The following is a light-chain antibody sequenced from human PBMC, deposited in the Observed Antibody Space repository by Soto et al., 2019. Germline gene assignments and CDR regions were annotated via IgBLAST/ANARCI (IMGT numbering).Light chain of an antibody. Sequence: DIKMTQSPSSVSASVGDRVTITCRESEAISSWLAWYQQKPGRAPKLLIYSSSSLQNGAPSRFTGSGSGKDFTLTITSLQPDDTAIYYCQQARSFPLTFGGGTKVEIK. V-gene: IGKV1-12*01. J-gene: IGKJ4*01. CDR3: QQARSFPLT. CDR1: EAISSW. CDR2: SSS.